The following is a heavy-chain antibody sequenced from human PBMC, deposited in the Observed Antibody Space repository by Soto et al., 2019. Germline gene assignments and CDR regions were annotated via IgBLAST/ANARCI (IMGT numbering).Heavy chain of an antibody. CDR2: IYHSGST. J-gene: IGHJ4*02. CDR1: GYSISSGYY. CDR3: ARAPGTARRFDS. V-gene: IGHV4-38-2*01. Sequence: SETLSLTCAVSGYSISSGYYWGWIRQPPGKGLEWIGSIYHSGSTYYNPSLKSRVTISVGTSKNQFSLNLNSVTAADTAVYFCARAPGTARRFDSWGQGTLVTVSS. D-gene: IGHD6-6*01.